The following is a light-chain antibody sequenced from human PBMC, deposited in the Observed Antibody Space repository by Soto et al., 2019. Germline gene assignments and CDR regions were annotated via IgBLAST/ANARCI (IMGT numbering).Light chain of an antibody. CDR2: ATS. Sequence: YMSPSPSSVSASVGNSVTITCRASQGLNDWVAWYQQKPEKAPQTLIYATSRLESGVPSRFSGSTSGTDFTLTINNLKQEDLTTYYCQQNSTYPSTFGQGTRLEIK. J-gene: IGKJ5*01. CDR3: QQNSTYPST. CDR1: QGLNDW. V-gene: IGKV1D-16*01.